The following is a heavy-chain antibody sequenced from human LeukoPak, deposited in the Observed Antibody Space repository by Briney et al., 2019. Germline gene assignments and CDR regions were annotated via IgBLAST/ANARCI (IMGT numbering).Heavy chain of an antibody. V-gene: IGHV3-23*01. Sequence: PGGSLRLSCVASGFSFGNYAMSWVRQAPGKGLQWVSQISGTGGATWYAGFARDRFTISRDNSKKTLYLQMSGLRVEDTAMYYCXXXXXDXYGTXWFVSWGQGTLLIVSS. J-gene: IGHJ5*01. D-gene: IGHD3-10*01. CDR3: XXXXXDXYGTXWFVS. CDR2: ISGTGGAT. CDR1: GFSFGNYA.